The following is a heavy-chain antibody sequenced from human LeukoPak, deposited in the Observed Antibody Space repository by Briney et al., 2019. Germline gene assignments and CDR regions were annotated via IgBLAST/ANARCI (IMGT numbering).Heavy chain of an antibody. CDR3: AKVSWVSSADEVL. CDR1: GFTFSSYA. J-gene: IGHJ4*02. Sequence: GGCLRLSCAASGFTFSSYAMSWVRQAPARGLEWDSSLRGDGDTFYADAVKVRFTLSRDESRNTVYLQMNNLRVEDTAVYFCAKVSWVSSADEVLWGQGTLVTVSS. CDR2: LRGDGDT. D-gene: IGHD3-16*01. V-gene: IGHV3-23*01.